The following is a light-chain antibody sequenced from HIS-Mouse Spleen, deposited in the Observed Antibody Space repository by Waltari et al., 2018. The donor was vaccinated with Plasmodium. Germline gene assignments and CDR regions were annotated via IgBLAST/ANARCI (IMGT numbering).Light chain of an antibody. CDR1: ALPKKY. V-gene: IGLV3-10*01. J-gene: IGLJ3*02. CDR3: YSTDSSGNHRV. CDR2: EDS. Sequence: SYELTQPPSVSVSPGQTARITCSGDALPKKYAYWYQQKSGQAPVLVIYEDSKRPSGIPERCSGSSSGTMATLTISGAQVEDEADYCYSTDSSGNHRVFGGGTKLTVL.